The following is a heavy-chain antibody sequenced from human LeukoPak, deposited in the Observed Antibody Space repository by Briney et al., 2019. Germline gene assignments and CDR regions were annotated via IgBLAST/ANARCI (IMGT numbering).Heavy chain of an antibody. Sequence: GGSLRLSCAASGFTFSSYGMHWVRQAPGKGLVWVSRVNHDGSDTRYADSVEGRFTISRDNAKNTLYLQMNSLRVEDTAVYYCACSAGFGGQGTLVTVSS. CDR1: GFTFSSYG. V-gene: IGHV3-74*01. CDR2: VNHDGSDT. J-gene: IGHJ4*02. CDR3: ACSAGF. D-gene: IGHD3-10*01.